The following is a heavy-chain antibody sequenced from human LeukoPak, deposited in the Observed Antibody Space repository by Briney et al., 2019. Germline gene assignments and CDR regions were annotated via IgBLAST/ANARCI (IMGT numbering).Heavy chain of an antibody. CDR3: VRENFGDYGDAFDI. CDR1: GFTFSSYE. CDR2: ISGSSYNI. J-gene: IGHJ3*02. D-gene: IGHD4-17*01. Sequence: GGSLRLSCAASGFTFSSYEMNRVRQAPGKGLEGVSYISGSSYNIYYADSVQGRFTISRDNAKNSLYLQMNSLRAEDTAVYYCVRENFGDYGDAFDIWGQGTMVTVSS. V-gene: IGHV3-48*03.